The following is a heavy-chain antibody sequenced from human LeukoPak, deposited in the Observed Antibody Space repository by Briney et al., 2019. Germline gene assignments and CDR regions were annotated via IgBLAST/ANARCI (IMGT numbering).Heavy chain of an antibody. CDR1: GGSISSYY. Sequence: PSETLSLTCTVSGGSISSYYWSLIRQPAGKGLERIGRIYTSGSTNYNPALKSRVTMTVDASKNQFSLKLSSVPPPATPLFSSARASDSRGWFDYWGQGTLVTVSS. J-gene: IGHJ4*02. CDR3: ARASDSRGWFDY. CDR2: IYTSGST. D-gene: IGHD6-19*01. V-gene: IGHV4-4*07.